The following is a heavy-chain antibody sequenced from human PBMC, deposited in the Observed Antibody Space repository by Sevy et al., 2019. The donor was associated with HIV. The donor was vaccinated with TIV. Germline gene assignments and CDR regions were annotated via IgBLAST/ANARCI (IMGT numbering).Heavy chain of an antibody. V-gene: IGHV1-3*01. CDR2: INPGNGIT. J-gene: IGHJ4*02. Sequence: ASVKVSCKASGYNFIFYAVHWVRQAPGQSLEWMGWINPGNGITKYSQNFHGRVTITRDTSATSTYMELASLTSEDTSVYYCAREVEGALKYFDSWGQGTLVTVSS. CDR3: AREVEGALKYFDS. CDR1: GYNFIFYA. D-gene: IGHD1-1*01.